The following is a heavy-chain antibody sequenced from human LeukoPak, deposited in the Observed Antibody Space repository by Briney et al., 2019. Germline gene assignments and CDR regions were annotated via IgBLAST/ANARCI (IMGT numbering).Heavy chain of an antibody. V-gene: IGHV1-2*04. J-gene: IGHJ4*02. Sequence: ASVKVSCKASGYTFTGYYMQWVRQAPGQGLEWMGWINPNSGGTNYAQKFQGWVTMTRDTSISTAYMELSRLRSDDTAVYYCARRVPAADHFDYWGQGTLVTVSS. CDR3: ARRVPAADHFDY. CDR1: GYTFTGYY. D-gene: IGHD2-2*01. CDR2: INPNSGGT.